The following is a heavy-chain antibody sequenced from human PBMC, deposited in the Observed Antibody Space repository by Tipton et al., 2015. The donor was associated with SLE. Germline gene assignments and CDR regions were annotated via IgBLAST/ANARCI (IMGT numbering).Heavy chain of an antibody. Sequence: SLRLSCAASGFTFSNYWMHWVRQAPGKGLVWVSRSNSDGSTTNYADSVKGRFTISRDNAKNTLYLQMNSLRAEDTAVYYCTRVESTSWAFDIWGQGTIVTVSS. CDR1: GFTFSNYW. D-gene: IGHD2/OR15-2a*01. J-gene: IGHJ3*02. V-gene: IGHV3-74*01. CDR3: TRVESTSWAFDI. CDR2: SNSDGSTT.